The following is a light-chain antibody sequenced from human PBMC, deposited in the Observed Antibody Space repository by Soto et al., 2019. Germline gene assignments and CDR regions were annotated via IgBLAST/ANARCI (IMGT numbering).Light chain of an antibody. J-gene: IGKJ1*01. CDR3: QQYNSYLGT. Sequence: DIQMTQSPSTLSASVGDRVTITCRASQSISSWLAWYQQKPGKAPKLLIYKASNLESGVPSRFSGSGSGTEFTLTISSLQPDDFATYYCQQYNSYLGTFGQGTKVEIK. V-gene: IGKV1-5*03. CDR2: KAS. CDR1: QSISSW.